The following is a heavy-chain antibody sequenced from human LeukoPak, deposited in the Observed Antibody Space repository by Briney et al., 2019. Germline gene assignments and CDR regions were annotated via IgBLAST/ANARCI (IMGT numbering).Heavy chain of an antibody. V-gene: IGHV4-59*02. Sequence: SETLSLTCTVSGGSVSSYYWSWIRQPPGKGLEWIGYISYSGSTNYNPSLKSRVTISVDTSKNQFSLKLSSVTAADTAVYYCARGGDIVVVVAATGAFDIWGQGTMVTVSS. CDR3: ARGGDIVVVVAATGAFDI. D-gene: IGHD2-15*01. CDR1: GGSVSSYY. CDR2: ISYSGST. J-gene: IGHJ3*02.